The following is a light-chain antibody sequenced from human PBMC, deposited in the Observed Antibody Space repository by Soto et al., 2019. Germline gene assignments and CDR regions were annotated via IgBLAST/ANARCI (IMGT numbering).Light chain of an antibody. CDR2: AAS. V-gene: IGKV1-39*01. CDR3: QQSYSTPYS. Sequence: DIQMTQAPSSLSASVEDRATITCRASQSISSYLNWYQQKPGKAPKLLIYAASSLQSGVTSRVSGSGSGTDVTLTISSLQPEDFATYSCQQSYSTPYSFGQGTKLEIK. J-gene: IGKJ2*03. CDR1: QSISSY.